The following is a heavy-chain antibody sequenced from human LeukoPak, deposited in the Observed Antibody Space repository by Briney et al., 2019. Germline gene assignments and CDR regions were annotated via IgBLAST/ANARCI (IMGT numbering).Heavy chain of an antibody. V-gene: IGHV4-39*01. J-gene: IGHJ4*02. CDR2: IYYTGNT. Sequence: PSETLSLTCTVSGNSISSSSYYWGWIRQPPGKGLEWIGTIYYTGNTYYNPSLKSRVAISVDASKNQFSLKLSSVTAADTAVYYCARSQQLAPFFDYWGQGTLVTVSS. CDR1: GNSISSSSYY. D-gene: IGHD6-13*01. CDR3: ARSQQLAPFFDY.